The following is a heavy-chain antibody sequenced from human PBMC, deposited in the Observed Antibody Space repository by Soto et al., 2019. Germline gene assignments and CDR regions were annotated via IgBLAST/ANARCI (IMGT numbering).Heavy chain of an antibody. CDR2: IYHTGST. Sequence: PSETLSLTCTVSGDSINNYYWSWIRQPPGKRREWIGYIYHTGSTTYNPSLESRVTMSVDTSKNQFSLKLSSVNAADTAVYYCAKYRRTEAEGFTLDYWGRGTLVTVSS. CDR3: AKYRRTEAEGFTLDY. V-gene: IGHV4-59*01. CDR1: GDSINNYY. D-gene: IGHD6-13*01. J-gene: IGHJ4*02.